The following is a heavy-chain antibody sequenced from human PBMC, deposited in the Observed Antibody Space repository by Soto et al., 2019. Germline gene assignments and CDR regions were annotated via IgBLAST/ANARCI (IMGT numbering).Heavy chain of an antibody. CDR1: GGSISSYY. J-gene: IGHJ6*02. Sequence: LSLTCTVSGGSISSYYWSWIRQPPGKGLEWIGYIYYSGSTNYNPSLKSRVTISVDTSKNQFSLKLSSVTAADTAVYYCARDSKIPTDDYGDYPPYYSYGMDVWGQGTTLPVSS. D-gene: IGHD4-17*01. CDR3: ARDSKIPTDDYGDYPPYYSYGMDV. V-gene: IGHV4-59*01. CDR2: IYYSGST.